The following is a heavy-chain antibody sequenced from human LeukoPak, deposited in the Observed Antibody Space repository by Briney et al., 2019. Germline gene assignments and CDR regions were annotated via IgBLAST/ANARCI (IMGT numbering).Heavy chain of an antibody. Sequence: GGSLRLSCAASGFTFSNYAVSWVRQAPEKGLEWVSAISGSGGSTYYADSVKGRFTISRDNSKNTLYLQMNSLRAEDTAVYYCAKDRQQWDQHWGQGTLVTVSS. CDR3: AKDRQQWDQH. J-gene: IGHJ1*01. D-gene: IGHD6-19*01. V-gene: IGHV3-23*01. CDR2: ISGSGGST. CDR1: GFTFSNYA.